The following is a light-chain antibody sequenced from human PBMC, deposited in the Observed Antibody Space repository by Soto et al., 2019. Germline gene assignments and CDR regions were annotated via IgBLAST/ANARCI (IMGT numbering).Light chain of an antibody. Sequence: QSALTQPPSASGSPGQSVTISCTGTSSEVGGYNYVSWYQQHPGKAPKLLIYEVNKRPSGVPDRFSSSKSGNTASLTVSGLKAEDEADYYGSSYAGSNTVVFGGGTKLTVL. CDR2: EVN. CDR1: SSEVGGYNY. V-gene: IGLV2-8*01. CDR3: SSYAGSNTVV. J-gene: IGLJ2*01.